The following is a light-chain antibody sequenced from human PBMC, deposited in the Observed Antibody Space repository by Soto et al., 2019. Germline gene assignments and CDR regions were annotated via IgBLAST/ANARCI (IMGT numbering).Light chain of an antibody. CDR2: EGS. CDR3: CSYAGSSTFDVV. Sequence: QSALTQPASVSGSPGQSITVSCTGTSSDVGSYNLVSWYQQHPGKAPKLMIYEGSKRPSGVSNRFSGSKSGNTASLTISGLQAEDKADYYCCSYAGSSTFDVVFGGGTKVTVL. CDR1: SSDVGSYNL. J-gene: IGLJ2*01. V-gene: IGLV2-23*03.